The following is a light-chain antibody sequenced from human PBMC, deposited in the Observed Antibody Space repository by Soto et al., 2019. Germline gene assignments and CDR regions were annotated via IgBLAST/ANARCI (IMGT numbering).Light chain of an antibody. CDR1: QPISTW. CDR3: QQYINRWT. V-gene: IGKV1-5*03. Sequence: DIQMTQSPSALSASVGDRVTITGRASQPISTWLAGYQQKPGKAPKLLIYKASSLESGVPSRFSGSGSGTEFTLTISSLQPDDFATYYCQQYINRWTFGQGTKVEIK. J-gene: IGKJ1*01. CDR2: KAS.